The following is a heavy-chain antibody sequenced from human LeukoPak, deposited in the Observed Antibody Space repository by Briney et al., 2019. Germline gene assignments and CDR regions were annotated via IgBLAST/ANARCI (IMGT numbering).Heavy chain of an antibody. CDR1: GFTFSSYW. CDR2: IKQDGSEK. Sequence: GGSLRLSCAASGFTFSSYWMTWVRQAPGKGLEWVANIKQDGSEKYYVDSVKGRFTISRDNAKNSQYLQMNSLRAEDTAVYYCAGGRDVYRYWGQGTLLTVSS. V-gene: IGHV3-7*01. D-gene: IGHD5-24*01. CDR3: AGGRDVYRY. J-gene: IGHJ4*02.